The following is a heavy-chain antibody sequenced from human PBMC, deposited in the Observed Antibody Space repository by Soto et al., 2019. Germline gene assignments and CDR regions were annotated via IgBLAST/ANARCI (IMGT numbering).Heavy chain of an antibody. D-gene: IGHD3-22*01. CDR3: AKPHDYDSSDYDAFDI. Sequence: GESLKISCKGSGYSFTSYWIGWVRQMPGKGLEWMGIIYPGDSDTRYSPSFQGQVTISADKSISTAYLQWSSLKASDTAMYYCAKPHDYDSSDYDAFDIWGQGTMVTVSS. V-gene: IGHV5-51*01. CDR1: GYSFTSYW. J-gene: IGHJ3*02. CDR2: IYPGDSDT.